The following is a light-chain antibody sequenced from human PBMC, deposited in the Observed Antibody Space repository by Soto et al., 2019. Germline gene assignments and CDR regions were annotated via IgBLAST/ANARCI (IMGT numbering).Light chain of an antibody. CDR1: QSVSSSY. CDR3: QQYGSSPGVT. CDR2: GAS. V-gene: IGKV3-20*01. J-gene: IGKJ3*01. Sequence: EIVLTQSPGTLSLSPGERATLSRRASQSVSSSYLAWYQQKPGQAPRLLIYGASSRATGIPDRFSGSGSGTDFTLTISRLEPEDFAVYYCQQYGSSPGVTFGPGTKVDIK.